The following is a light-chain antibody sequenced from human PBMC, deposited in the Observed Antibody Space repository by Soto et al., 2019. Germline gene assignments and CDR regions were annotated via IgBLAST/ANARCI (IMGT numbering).Light chain of an antibody. CDR2: EVS. CDR1: SSDVGGYNY. Sequence: QSVLTQPASVSGSPGPSITISCTGTSSDVGGYNYVSWYQLHPGKAPKLMVYEVSNRPSGVSNRFSGSKSGNTASLTISGLQAEDEADYYCSSYTSSTAYVFGTGTKVTVL. V-gene: IGLV2-14*01. J-gene: IGLJ1*01. CDR3: SSYTSSTAYV.